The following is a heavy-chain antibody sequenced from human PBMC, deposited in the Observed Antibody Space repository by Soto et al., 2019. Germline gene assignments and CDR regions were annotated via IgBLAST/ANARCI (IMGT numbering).Heavy chain of an antibody. Sequence: GGSLRLSCVASGFTFSDYYMNWIRQAPGKGLEWVSYISSSSSNTNYADSVKGRFTISRDNAKNPLYLQMNSLRAEDTAVYYCARVIVPAAIANWFDPWGQGPLVTVSS. CDR3: ARVIVPAAIANWFDP. D-gene: IGHD2-2*02. CDR1: GFTFSDYY. J-gene: IGHJ5*02. V-gene: IGHV3-11*06. CDR2: ISSSSSNT.